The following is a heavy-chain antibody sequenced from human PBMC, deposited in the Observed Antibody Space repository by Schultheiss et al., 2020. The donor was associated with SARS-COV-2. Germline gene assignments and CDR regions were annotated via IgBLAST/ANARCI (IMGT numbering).Heavy chain of an antibody. J-gene: IGHJ4*02. CDR1: GFTFSDYG. Sequence: GGSLRLSCAASGFTFSDYGMHWVRQAPGKGLEWVAVISYDGSNKYYADSVKGRFTISRDNSKNTLYLQMNSLRAEDTAVYYCAKDGYYYDSSGYYPFDYWGQGTLVTVSS. CDR3: AKDGYYYDSSGYYPFDY. D-gene: IGHD3-22*01. CDR2: ISYDGSNK. V-gene: IGHV3-30*18.